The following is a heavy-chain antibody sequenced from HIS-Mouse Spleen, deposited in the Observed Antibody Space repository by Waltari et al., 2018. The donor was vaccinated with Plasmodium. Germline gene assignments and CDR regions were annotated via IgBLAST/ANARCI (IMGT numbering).Heavy chain of an antibody. CDR1: GFSLSTSGMC. CDR3: ARHKKRGQLVRGYFDY. Sequence: QVTLRESGPALVKPTQTLTLTCTFSGFSLSTSGMCVSWIRQPPGKALEGLARIDWDDDKYYSTTLKTRLTISKDTSKNQVVLTMTNMDPVDTATYYCARHKKRGQLVRGYFDYWGQGTLVTVSS. D-gene: IGHD6-6*01. CDR2: IDWDDDK. J-gene: IGHJ4*02. V-gene: IGHV2-70*15.